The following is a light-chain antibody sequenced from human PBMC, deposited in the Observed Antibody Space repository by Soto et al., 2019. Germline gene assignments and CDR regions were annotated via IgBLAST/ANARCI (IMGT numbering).Light chain of an antibody. V-gene: IGLV8-61*01. CDR1: SDSVSTSYY. Sequence: QAVVTQEPSFSVSPGGTVTLTCGLSSDSVSTSYYPSWYQQTPGQAPRTLIYNTNTRSSGVPDRFSGSILGNKAALTITGAQADDVSDYYCVLYMGSGIWVFGGGTKVTVL. CDR2: NTN. J-gene: IGLJ3*02. CDR3: VLYMGSGIWV.